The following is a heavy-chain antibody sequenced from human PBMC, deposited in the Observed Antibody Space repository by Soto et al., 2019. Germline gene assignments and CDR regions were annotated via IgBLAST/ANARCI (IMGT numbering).Heavy chain of an antibody. V-gene: IGHV4-34*01. CDR3: GGGSIVEVPADMRGYFKH. D-gene: IGHD2-2*01. J-gene: IGHJ1*01. CDR1: GGSFSGYY. CDR2: INHSGST. Sequence: SETLSLTCAVYGGSFSGYYWSWIRQPPGKGLEWIGEINHSGSTNYNPSLKSRVTISVDTSKNQFSLKLSSVTAADTAVYYCGGGSIVEVPADMRGYFKHGGKGTLVTVSS.